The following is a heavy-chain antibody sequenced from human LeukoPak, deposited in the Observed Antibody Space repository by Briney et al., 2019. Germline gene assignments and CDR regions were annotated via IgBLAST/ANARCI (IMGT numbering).Heavy chain of an antibody. CDR3: ASIMITFGGVTRDDY. Sequence: GGSLRLSCAASGFTFSSYAMSWARQAPGKGLEWVSAISGSGGSTYYADSVKGRFTISRDNSKNTLYLQMNSLRAEDTAVYYCASIMITFGGVTRDDYWGQGTLVTVSS. J-gene: IGHJ4*02. CDR1: GFTFSSYA. CDR2: ISGSGGST. V-gene: IGHV3-23*01. D-gene: IGHD3-16*01.